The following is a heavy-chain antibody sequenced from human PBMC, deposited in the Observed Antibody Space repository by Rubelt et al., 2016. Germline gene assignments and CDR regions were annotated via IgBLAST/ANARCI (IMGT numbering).Heavy chain of an antibody. CDR3: ARWNWNYGYNGLDV. J-gene: IGHJ6*02. V-gene: IGHV3-23*04. D-gene: IGHD1-7*01. CDR2: ISSSGGAT. Sequence: EVQLVESGGDSVQPGGSMRLSCAGSGFTFRSSAMSWVRQAPGKGLEGVASISSSGGATFYAGSVRGRFTVSGDYSKNTRYLQMNSLRAEDTAVHYCARWNWNYGYNGLDVWGQGTTVTVSS. CDR1: GFTFRSSA.